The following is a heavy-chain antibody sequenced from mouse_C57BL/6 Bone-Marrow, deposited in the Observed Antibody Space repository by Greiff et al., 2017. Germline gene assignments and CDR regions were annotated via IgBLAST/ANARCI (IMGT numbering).Heavy chain of an antibody. D-gene: IGHD2-12*01. J-gene: IGHJ3*01. Sequence: VQLQQSGAELVRPGASVKLSCTASGFNIKDDYMHWVKQRPEQGLEWIGWIDPENGDTEYASKFQGKATITADTSSNTAYLQLSSLTSEDTAVYYCTTYSNYRARFAYWGQGTLVTVSA. CDR2: IDPENGDT. CDR1: GFNIKDDY. V-gene: IGHV14-4*01. CDR3: TTYSNYRARFAY.